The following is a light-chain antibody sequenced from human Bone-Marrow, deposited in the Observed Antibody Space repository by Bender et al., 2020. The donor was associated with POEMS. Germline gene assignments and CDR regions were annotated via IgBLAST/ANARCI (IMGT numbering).Light chain of an antibody. CDR3: QAWDSSIVV. CDR2: EDT. V-gene: IGLV3-1*01. Sequence: YELTQPPSVSVSPGQTARIACSGDKLGDKYVCWYQQKAGQSPVVVIYEDTKRPAGIPERFSGSSSGNAATLTISGTQSMEEADYYCQAWDSSIVVFGGGTKLTVL. J-gene: IGLJ2*01. CDR1: KLGDKY.